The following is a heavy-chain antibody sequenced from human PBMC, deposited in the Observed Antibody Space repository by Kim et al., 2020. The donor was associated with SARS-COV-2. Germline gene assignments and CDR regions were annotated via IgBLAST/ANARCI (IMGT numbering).Heavy chain of an antibody. J-gene: IGHJ4*02. CDR2: IIPIFGTA. CDR1: GGTFSSYA. D-gene: IGHD2-2*02. V-gene: IGHV1-69*13. CDR3: ASTYCSSTSCYIEYYFDY. Sequence: SVKVSCKASGGTFSSYAISWVRQAPGQGLEWMGGIIPIFGTANYAQKFQGRVTITADESTSTAYMELSSLRSEDTAVYYCASTYCSSTSCYIEYYFDYWGQGTLVTVSS.